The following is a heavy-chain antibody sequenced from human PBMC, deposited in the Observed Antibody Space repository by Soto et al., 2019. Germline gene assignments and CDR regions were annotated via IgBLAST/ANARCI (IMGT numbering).Heavy chain of an antibody. CDR3: ARIGYGDYGEDSDY. D-gene: IGHD4-17*01. CDR2: IYYSGST. J-gene: IGHJ4*02. V-gene: IGHV4-39*01. CDR1: GGSISSSSYY. Sequence: QLQLQESGPGLVKPSETLSLTCTVSGGSISSSSYYWGWIRQPPGKGLEWIGSIYYSGSTYYNPSLKSRVTISVDTSKNQFSLKLSSVTAADTAVYYCARIGYGDYGEDSDYWGQGTLVTVSS.